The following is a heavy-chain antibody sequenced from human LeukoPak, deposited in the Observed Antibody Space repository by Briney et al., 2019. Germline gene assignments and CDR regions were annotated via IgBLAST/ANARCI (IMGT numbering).Heavy chain of an antibody. D-gene: IGHD4-17*01. V-gene: IGHV4-30-2*01. J-gene: IGHJ4*02. CDR2: IYHSGST. CDR3: ARDLGYGELDY. CDR1: GGSISSGGYS. Sequence: SQTLSLTCAVSGGSISSGGYSWSWIRQPPGKGLEWIGYIYHSGSTYYNPSLKSRVTISVDRSKNQFSLKLSSVTAADTAVYYCARDLGYGELDYWGQGTLVTVSS.